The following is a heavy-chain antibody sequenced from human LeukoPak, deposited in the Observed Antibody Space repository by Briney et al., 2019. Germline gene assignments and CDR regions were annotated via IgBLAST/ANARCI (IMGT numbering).Heavy chain of an antibody. CDR1: GFTSSSFA. D-gene: IGHD3-10*01. CDR2: ISGSGGAT. Sequence: PGGSLRLSCAASGFTSSSFAMSWVPQAPGTELEWVSGISGSGGATYYAHSVKGRFTSSRDNSKNTLYLQMDSLRAEDTAVYYCAKSGSAWEYSDYWGQGILVTVSS. V-gene: IGHV3-23*01. J-gene: IGHJ4*02. CDR3: AKSGSAWEYSDY.